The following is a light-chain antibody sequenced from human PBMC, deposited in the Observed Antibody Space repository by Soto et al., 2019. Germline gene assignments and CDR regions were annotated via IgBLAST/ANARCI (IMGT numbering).Light chain of an antibody. CDR2: GAF. CDR3: QQYNNRWT. J-gene: IGKJ1*01. Sequence: EIVMTQSPATLSVSPGEGATLSCRASLTVNTNLAWYQQKRGQAPRLLIYGAFMRATGIPARFGGSGSGTEFTLTISSLQSEDVAVYYCQQYNNRWTFGLGTKVEI. V-gene: IGKV3-15*01. CDR1: LTVNTN.